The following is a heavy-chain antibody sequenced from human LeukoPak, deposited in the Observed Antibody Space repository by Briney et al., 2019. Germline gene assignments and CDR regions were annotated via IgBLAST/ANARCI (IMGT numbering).Heavy chain of an antibody. J-gene: IGHJ4*02. CDR3: ARLREIPVFGVVTKSTSYFDY. D-gene: IGHD3-3*01. Sequence: PGGSLRLSCAASGFTFSSYAMSWVRQAPGKGLEWVANIKQDGNEKYYVDSVKGRFTISRDNAKNSLYLQMNSLRAEDTAVYYCARLREIPVFGVVTKSTSYFDYWGQGTLVTVSS. V-gene: IGHV3-7*01. CDR2: IKQDGNEK. CDR1: GFTFSSYA.